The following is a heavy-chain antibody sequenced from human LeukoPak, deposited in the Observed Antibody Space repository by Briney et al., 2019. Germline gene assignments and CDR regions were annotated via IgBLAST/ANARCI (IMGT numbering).Heavy chain of an antibody. CDR2: ISSSSSYI. CDR1: GFTFSSYS. D-gene: IGHD2-2*01. J-gene: IGHJ5*02. Sequence: PGGSLRLSCAASGFTFSSYSMNWVRQAPGKGLGSVSSISSSSSYIYYADSVKGRFTVSRDNAKNSLYLQMNSLRAEDTAVYYCARDRCSSTSCWFDPWGQGTLVTVSS. V-gene: IGHV3-21*01. CDR3: ARDRCSSTSCWFDP.